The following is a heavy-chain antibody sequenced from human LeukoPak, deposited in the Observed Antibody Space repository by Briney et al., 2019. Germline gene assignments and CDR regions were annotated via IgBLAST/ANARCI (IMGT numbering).Heavy chain of an antibody. Sequence: PSETLSLTCTVSGGSISNYYWSWIRQPPGKGLEWIGYINYSGSANYNPSLKSRVTISVDMSKNQFSLKLTSVTAADTAVYYCARAYRDDFWSGYSTHFDYWGQGTLVTVSS. CDR1: GGSISNYY. J-gene: IGHJ4*02. CDR2: INYSGSA. V-gene: IGHV4-59*01. D-gene: IGHD3-3*01. CDR3: ARAYRDDFWSGYSTHFDY.